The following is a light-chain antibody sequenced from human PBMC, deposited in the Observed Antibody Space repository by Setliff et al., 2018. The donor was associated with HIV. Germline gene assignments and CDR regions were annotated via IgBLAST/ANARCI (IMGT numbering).Light chain of an antibody. CDR1: NIGSKS. V-gene: IGLV3-21*04. CDR3: QVWDSSSDHSYV. Sequence: SYELTQPPSVSVAPGKTARITCGGNNIGSKSVHWYQQKPGQAPVLVIYYDSDRPSGIPERFSGSNSGNTATLTTSRVEAGDEADYYCQVWDSSSDHSYVFGTGTKVTVL. CDR2: YDS. J-gene: IGLJ1*01.